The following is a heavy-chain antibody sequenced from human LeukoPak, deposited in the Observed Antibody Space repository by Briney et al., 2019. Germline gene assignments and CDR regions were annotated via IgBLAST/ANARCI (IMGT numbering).Heavy chain of an antibody. V-gene: IGHV3-23*01. D-gene: IGHD1-26*01. J-gene: IGHJ3*02. Sequence: GGSLRPSCAASGFTFSSYAISWVRQAPGKGLEWVSAISGSGGSTYYADSVKGRFTISSDNSTNTLYLQMNSLRAEDTAVYYCAKDAALVGATAFDIWGQGTMVTVSS. CDR3: AKDAALVGATAFDI. CDR2: ISGSGGST. CDR1: GFTFSSYA.